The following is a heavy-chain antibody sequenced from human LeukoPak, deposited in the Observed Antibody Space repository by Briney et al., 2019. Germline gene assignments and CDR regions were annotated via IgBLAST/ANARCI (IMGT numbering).Heavy chain of an antibody. Sequence: GESLKISCKGFGYNFTNFWTGWVRQMPGKGLEWMGIIYPGDSDTRYSPSFQGQVTISADKSISTAYLQWSSLKASDAAMYYCARPMVRGAIRDAFDIWGQGTMVTVSS. J-gene: IGHJ3*02. D-gene: IGHD3-10*01. V-gene: IGHV5-51*01. CDR1: GYNFTNFW. CDR3: ARPMVRGAIRDAFDI. CDR2: IYPGDSDT.